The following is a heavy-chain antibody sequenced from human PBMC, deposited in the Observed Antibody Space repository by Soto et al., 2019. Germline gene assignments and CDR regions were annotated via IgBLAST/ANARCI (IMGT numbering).Heavy chain of an antibody. CDR3: AKDKSTGEYSYYRYMDV. CDR1: GFNFGNYA. J-gene: IGHJ6*03. V-gene: IGHV3-9*01. CDR2: ISWNSGQL. Sequence: EVLLVESGGGLVQPDRPLRLSCEASGFNFGNYAMHWVWQVPGKGLEWVSAISWNSGQLDYADSVRGRFTISRDNGKNSLYLEMNSLRPDDTALYFCAKDKSTGEYSYYRYMDVWGRGTTVIVSS. D-gene: IGHD4-17*01.